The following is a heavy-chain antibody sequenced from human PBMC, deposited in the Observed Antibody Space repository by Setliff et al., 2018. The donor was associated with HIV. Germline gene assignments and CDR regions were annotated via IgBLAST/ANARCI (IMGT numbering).Heavy chain of an antibody. V-gene: IGHV7-4-1*02. CDR1: GYTFTNYA. Sequence: GASVKVSCKTSGYTFTNYALNWVRQAPGQGLEWMGWINTNTGNPTYAQGFTGRFVFSLDTSVSTAYLQISSLKAEDTAVYYCARNYYDVWSLSFGGWFDPWGQGTLVTVPQ. J-gene: IGHJ5*02. CDR3: ARNYYDVWSLSFGGWFDP. CDR2: INTNTGNP. D-gene: IGHD3-3*01.